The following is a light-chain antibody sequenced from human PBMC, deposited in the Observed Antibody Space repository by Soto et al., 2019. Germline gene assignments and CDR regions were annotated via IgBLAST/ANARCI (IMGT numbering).Light chain of an antibody. J-gene: IGKJ1*01. V-gene: IGKV3-15*01. CDR2: DAS. CDR1: QSVSNN. CDR3: QQYNNWPPCT. Sequence: ILMTQSPATLSVSPGERSTLSCRASQSVSNNLAWYQQKHGQAPRLLIYDASTRATGIPDRFSGSGSGTEFTLTISGLQSEDFADYYCQQYNNWPPCTFGHGTKVEIK.